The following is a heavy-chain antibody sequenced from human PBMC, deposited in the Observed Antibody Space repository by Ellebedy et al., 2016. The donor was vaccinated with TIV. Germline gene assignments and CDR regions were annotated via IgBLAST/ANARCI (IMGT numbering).Heavy chain of an antibody. Sequence: ASVKVSCKASGGTFTNHAISWVRLAPGQGPEWMGGIIATVGSADYAQSFQGRLPITADESTSIAHMELSSLRSEDTAVYYCARLGRFGESMPPYYYFPMDVWGQGTTVTVSS. V-gene: IGHV1-69*13. CDR2: IIATVGSA. D-gene: IGHD3-10*01. CDR3: ARLGRFGESMPPYYYFPMDV. CDR1: GGTFTNHA. J-gene: IGHJ6*02.